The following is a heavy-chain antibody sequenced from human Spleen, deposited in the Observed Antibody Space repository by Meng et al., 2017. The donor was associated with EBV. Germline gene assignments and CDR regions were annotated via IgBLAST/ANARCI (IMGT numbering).Heavy chain of an antibody. CDR3: ARDSYSYGDSWFDP. CDR2: VFYSGST. Sequence: RQQQPGPGPDRVKPPKTLPFTCLASGGAFSGSDCWGWIRQPPGKGLEWIGSVFYSGSTFYKSSLRSRLTISVDTSKNQFSLKLSSVTAADTAVYYCARDSYSYGDSWFDPWGQGTLVTVSS. D-gene: IGHD2-21*02. J-gene: IGHJ5*02. CDR1: GGAFSGSDC. V-gene: IGHV4-39*06.